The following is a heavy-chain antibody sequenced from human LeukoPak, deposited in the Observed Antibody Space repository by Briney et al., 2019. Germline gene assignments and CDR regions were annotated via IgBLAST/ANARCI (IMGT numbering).Heavy chain of an antibody. D-gene: IGHD3-16*01. CDR3: ARHLLTLGWFDP. J-gene: IGHJ5*02. CDR2: IYYSGST. CDR1: GYSISSGYY. Sequence: SETLSLTCTVSGYSISSGYYWGWIRQPPGKGLEWIGSIYYSGSTYYNPSLKSRVTISVDTSKNQFSLKLSSVTAADTAVYYCARHLLTLGWFDPWGQGTLVTVSS. V-gene: IGHV4-38-2*02.